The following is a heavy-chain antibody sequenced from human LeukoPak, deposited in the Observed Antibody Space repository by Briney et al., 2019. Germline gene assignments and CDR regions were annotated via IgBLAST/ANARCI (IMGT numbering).Heavy chain of an antibody. J-gene: IGHJ6*03. CDR2: IYYSGST. CDR3: ARAQSRYYYYMDV. CDR1: GGSISSSSYY. V-gene: IGHV4-39*01. Sequence: SETLSLTCTVSGGSISSSSYYWGWLRQPPGRGREWIGSIYYSGSTYYNPSLKSRVTISVDTSTNQFSLKLSSVTAADTAVYYCARAQSRYYYYMDVWGKGTTVTVSS.